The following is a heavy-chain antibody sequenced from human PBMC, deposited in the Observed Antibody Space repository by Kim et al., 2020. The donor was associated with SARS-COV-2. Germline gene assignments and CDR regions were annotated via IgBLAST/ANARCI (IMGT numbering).Heavy chain of an antibody. V-gene: IGHV4-39*01. CDR3: VRRGSYSLFDY. CDR1: GGSISSSSYY. D-gene: IGHD1-26*01. J-gene: IGHJ4*02. Sequence: SETLSLTCTVSGGSISSSSYYWGWIRQPPGKGLDWIGSIYYSGSTYYNPSLKSRVTISVDTSTTQFSLTLSSVTAADTAVYYCVRRGSYSLFDYWGPGTLVTVSS. CDR2: IYYSGST.